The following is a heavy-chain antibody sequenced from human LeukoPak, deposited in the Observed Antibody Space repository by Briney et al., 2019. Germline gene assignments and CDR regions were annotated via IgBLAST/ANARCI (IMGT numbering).Heavy chain of an antibody. J-gene: IGHJ4*02. CDR3: ARDLVLYYFDY. CDR1: GFTVSSNY. Sequence: GGSLRLSCAASGFTVSSNYMSWVRQAPGKGLEWVANIKQDGSEKYYVDSVKGRFTISRDNAKNSLYLQMNSLRAEDTAVYYCARDLVLYYFDYWGQGTLVTVSS. V-gene: IGHV3-7*01. D-gene: IGHD2-15*01. CDR2: IKQDGSEK.